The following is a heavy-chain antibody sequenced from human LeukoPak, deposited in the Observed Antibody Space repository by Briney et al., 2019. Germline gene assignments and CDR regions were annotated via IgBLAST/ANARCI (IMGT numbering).Heavy chain of an antibody. V-gene: IGHV1-2*02. D-gene: IGHD2-15*01. CDR3: ARDGYCSGGSCPGDY. J-gene: IGHJ4*02. CDR2: INPNSGGT. CDR1: GYTFTGYY. Sequence: ASVKVSCKASGYTFTGYYMHRVRQAPGQGLEWMGWINPNSGGTNYAQKFQGRVTMTRDTSISTAYMELSRLRSDDTVVYYCARDGYCSGGSCPGDYWGQGTLVTVSS.